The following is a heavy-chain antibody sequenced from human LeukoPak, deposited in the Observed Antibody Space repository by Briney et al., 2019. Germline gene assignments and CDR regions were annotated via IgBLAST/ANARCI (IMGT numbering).Heavy chain of an antibody. CDR1: GFTFSSYG. CDR2: ISYDGSNK. J-gene: IGHJ4*02. D-gene: IGHD3-22*01. V-gene: IGHV3-30*18. CDR3: AKDGYKYYDSSGTVGHY. Sequence: AGGSLRLSCAASGFTFSSYGMHWVRQAPGKGLEWVAVISYDGSNKYYADSVKGRFTISRDNSKNTLYLQMNSLRAEDTAVYYCAKDGYKYYDSSGTVGHYWGQGTLVTVSS.